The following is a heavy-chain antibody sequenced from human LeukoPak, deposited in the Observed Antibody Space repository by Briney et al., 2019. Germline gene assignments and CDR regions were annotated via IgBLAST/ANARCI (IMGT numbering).Heavy chain of an antibody. V-gene: IGHV4-39*01. CDR2: IYYSGST. J-gene: IGHJ4*02. Sequence: PSETLSLTCTVSGGSISSSSYYWGWIRQPPGKGLDWIGSIYYSGSTYYNPSPKSRVTISVDTSKNQFSLKLSSVTAADTAVYYCARTVYSSGWYIDYWGQGTLVTVSS. CDR1: GGSISSSSYY. D-gene: IGHD6-19*01. CDR3: ARTVYSSGWYIDY.